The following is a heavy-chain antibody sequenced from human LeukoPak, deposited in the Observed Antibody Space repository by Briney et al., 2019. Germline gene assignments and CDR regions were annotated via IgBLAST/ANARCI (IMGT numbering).Heavy chain of an antibody. J-gene: IGHJ4*02. V-gene: IGHV3-48*02. CDR2: ISSNRDTI. CDR3: ARGPGYGHYFDY. D-gene: IGHD5-12*01. Sequence: PGGSLRLSCAAAGFTFDTYPMNWVRQAPGRGLEWISYISSNRDTIYYAASVKGRFTISRDNARYSLYLQMNSLRDEDTAVYYCARGPGYGHYFDYWGKGALVTVSS. CDR1: GFTFDTYP.